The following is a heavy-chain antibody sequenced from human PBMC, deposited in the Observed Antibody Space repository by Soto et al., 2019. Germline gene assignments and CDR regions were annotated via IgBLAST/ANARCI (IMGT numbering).Heavy chain of an antibody. D-gene: IGHD3-9*01. V-gene: IGHV3-48*01. Sequence: EVQLVESGGGLVQPGGSLRLSCAASGFTFSSYSMNWVRQATGKGLEWVSYISSSSSTIYYADSVKGRFTISRDNAKNSLYLQMNSLRADDTAVYYCALDISYHDILTGEYYYYYGMVVWGQGTTVIVSS. CDR3: ALDISYHDILTGEYYYYYGMVV. CDR1: GFTFSSYS. J-gene: IGHJ6*02. CDR2: ISSSSSTI.